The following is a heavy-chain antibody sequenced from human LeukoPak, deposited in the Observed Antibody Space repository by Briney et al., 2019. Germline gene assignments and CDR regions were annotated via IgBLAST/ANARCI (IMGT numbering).Heavy chain of an antibody. CDR3: ARASGRFTTDWAPWMGFDL. V-gene: IGHV4-61*02. D-gene: IGHD2/OR15-2a*01. CDR2: VYTRGTT. J-gene: IGHJ4*02. Sequence: SETLSLTCKVSGGSNSIGSYYWTWIRQPAGKGLEWIGFVYTRGTTNYNSSLQSRVTVSHDPSKNQFSLRLTSVTVADTAVYYCARASGRFTTDWAPWMGFDLWGQGTLVTVSS. CDR1: GGSNSIGSYY.